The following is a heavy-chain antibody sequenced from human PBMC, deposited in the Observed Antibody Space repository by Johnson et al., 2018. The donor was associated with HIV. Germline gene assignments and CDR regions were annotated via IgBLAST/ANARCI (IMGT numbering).Heavy chain of an antibody. J-gene: IGHJ3*02. Sequence: QMLLVESGGGVVQPGGSLRLSCAASGFTFSSYGMHWVRQAPGKGLEWVAFIRYDGSNKYYGDSVKGRFTISRDNSKNTLYLQMNSLRAEDTAVYYCACLERLGGAFDIWGQGTMVTVSS. CDR3: ACLERLGGAFDI. CDR1: GFTFSSYG. CDR2: IRYDGSNK. D-gene: IGHD1-1*01. V-gene: IGHV3-30*02.